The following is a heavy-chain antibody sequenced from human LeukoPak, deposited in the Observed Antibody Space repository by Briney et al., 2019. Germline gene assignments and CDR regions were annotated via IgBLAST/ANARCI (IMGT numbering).Heavy chain of an antibody. CDR2: ITGSGGGI. CDR3: AKGTSVTAIRYFDS. V-gene: IGHV3-23*01. J-gene: IGHJ4*02. CDR1: GFTFSSYA. Sequence: GGSLRLSCAASGFTFSSYAMTWVRQAPGKGLEWVSLITGSGGGIYYADSVKGRLTISRDNSKNTLYLQMSSLRADDTVVYYCAKGTSVTAIRYFDSWGQGTQVTVSS. D-gene: IGHD2-21*02.